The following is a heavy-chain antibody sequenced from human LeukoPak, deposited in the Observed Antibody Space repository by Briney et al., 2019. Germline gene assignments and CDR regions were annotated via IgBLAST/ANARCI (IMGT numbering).Heavy chain of an antibody. D-gene: IGHD6-13*01. CDR2: IIPIFGTA. V-gene: IGHV1-69*06. Sequence: ASVKVSCKASGGTFSSYAISWVGQAPGQGLEWMGGIIPIFGTANYAQKFQGRVTITADKSTSTAYMELSSLRSEDTAVYYCARVPYSIAAAEFDYYYYYMDVWGKGTTVTISS. CDR3: ARVPYSIAAAEFDYYYYYMDV. J-gene: IGHJ6*03. CDR1: GGTFSSYA.